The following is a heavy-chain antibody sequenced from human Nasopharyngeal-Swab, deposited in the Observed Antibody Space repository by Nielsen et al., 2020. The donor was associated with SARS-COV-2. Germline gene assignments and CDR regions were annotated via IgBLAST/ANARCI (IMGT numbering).Heavy chain of an antibody. D-gene: IGHD6-13*01. CDR2: IYHSGST. CDR1: GGSVSSSNW. V-gene: IGHV4-4*02. Sequence: SETLSLTCAVSGGSVSSSNWWSWVRQPPRKGLEWIGEIYHSGSTNYNPSLKSRVIISVDKSKNQFSLKLSFVTAADTAVYYCARAGIAAAGYYYYGMDVWGQGTTVTVSS. J-gene: IGHJ6*02. CDR3: ARAGIAAAGYYYYGMDV.